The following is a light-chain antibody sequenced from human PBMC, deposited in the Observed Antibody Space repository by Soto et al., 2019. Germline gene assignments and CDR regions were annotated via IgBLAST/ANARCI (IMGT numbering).Light chain of an antibody. V-gene: IGKV1-5*03. CDR2: KVS. CDR1: QNINTW. CDR3: QQYRGYWT. J-gene: IGKJ1*01. Sequence: DIQMTQSPSTLSASVGDRVTISCRASQNINTWLAWYQQKPGKAPHLLIYKVSHFQSGVPSRFRGSGSGTDFHLSGSSLQPDDYATYYCQQYRGYWTFAQGTRVEIK.